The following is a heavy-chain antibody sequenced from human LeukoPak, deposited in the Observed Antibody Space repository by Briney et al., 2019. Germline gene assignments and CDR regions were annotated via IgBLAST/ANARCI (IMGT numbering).Heavy chain of an antibody. Sequence: PGGSLRLSCAASGFTFSSYAMSWVRQAPGKGLGWVSAISGSGGSTYYADSVKGRFTISRDSSKNTLYLQMNSLRAEDTAVYYCAKEKQWLVRDNWFDPWGQGTLVTVSS. V-gene: IGHV3-23*01. D-gene: IGHD6-19*01. CDR2: ISGSGGST. CDR1: GFTFSSYA. CDR3: AKEKQWLVRDNWFDP. J-gene: IGHJ5*02.